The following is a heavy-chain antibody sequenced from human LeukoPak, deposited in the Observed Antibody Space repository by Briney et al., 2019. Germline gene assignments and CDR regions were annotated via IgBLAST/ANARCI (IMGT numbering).Heavy chain of an antibody. CDR1: GGTFSSYA. CDR3: AKQAGQQLAFDY. CDR2: IIPIFGTA. V-gene: IGHV1-69*01. D-gene: IGHD6-13*01. Sequence: SVKVSCKASGGTFSSYAISWVRQAPGQGLEWMGGIIPIFGTANYAQKFQGRVTITADESTGTAYMELSSLRSEDTAVYYCAKQAGQQLAFDYWGQGTLVTVSS. J-gene: IGHJ4*02.